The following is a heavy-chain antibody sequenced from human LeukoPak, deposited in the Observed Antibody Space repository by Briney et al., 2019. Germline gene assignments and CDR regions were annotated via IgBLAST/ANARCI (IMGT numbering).Heavy chain of an antibody. CDR1: GGSISSGSYY. CDR3: ARQLRGWNDDS. V-gene: IGHV4-39*01. D-gene: IGHD1-1*01. CDR2: IYYSGST. J-gene: IGHJ4*02. Sequence: PSETLSLTCTVSGGSISSGSYYWGWIRQPPGKGLEWIGSIYYSGSTYYNPSLKSRVSISIDTSKNQFSLDLRSVTAADTAVYYCARQLRGWNDDSWGQGTLVTVSS.